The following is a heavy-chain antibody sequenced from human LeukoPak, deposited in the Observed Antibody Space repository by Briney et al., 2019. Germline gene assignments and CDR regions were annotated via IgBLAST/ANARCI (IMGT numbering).Heavy chain of an antibody. CDR2: IYYSGST. CDR3: ARLRAGYNVD. CDR1: GGSISSYY. D-gene: IGHD5-24*01. J-gene: IGHJ4*02. V-gene: IGHV4-59*08. Sequence: SETLSLTCTVSGGSISSYYWSWIRQPPGEGLEWIGYIYYSGSTNYNPSLKSRVTISVDTSKNQFSLKLSSVTAADTAVYYCARLRAGYNVDWGQGTLVTVSS.